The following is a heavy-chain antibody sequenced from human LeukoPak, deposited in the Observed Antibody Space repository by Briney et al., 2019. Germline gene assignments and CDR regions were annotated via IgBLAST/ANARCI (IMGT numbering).Heavy chain of an antibody. CDR3: ARDRGVRGEMDF. CDR1: GYSISSAYY. D-gene: IGHD3-10*01. J-gene: IGHJ4*02. CDR2: ILHSGST. V-gene: IGHV4-38-2*02. Sequence: SETLSLTCAVSGYSISSAYYWGWIRQPPGKGLEWIGSILHSGSTYYNPSLKSRVTISVDASKNHFSLKLTSVTAADTAVYCCARDRGVRGEMDFWGQGTLVTVSS.